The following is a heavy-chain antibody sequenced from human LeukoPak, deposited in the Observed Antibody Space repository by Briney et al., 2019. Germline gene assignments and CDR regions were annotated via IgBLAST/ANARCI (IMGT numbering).Heavy chain of an antibody. Sequence: SGPPLLKPTHTRTLTYTFSGFLRRTRGMCVGWIGQPPGKALEWLARLDWDDVKHYSTSLKTRLTVSKEPSKNPVVLTVSSMDPVDTATYYCARNSSYVSGSYFDYWGQGTLVTVSS. V-gene: IGHV2-70*11. J-gene: IGHJ4*02. CDR1: GFLRRTRGMC. CDR3: ARNSSYVSGSYFDY. D-gene: IGHD3-10*01. CDR2: LDWDDVK.